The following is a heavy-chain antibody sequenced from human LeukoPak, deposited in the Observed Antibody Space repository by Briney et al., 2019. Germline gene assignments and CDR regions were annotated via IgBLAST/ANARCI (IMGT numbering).Heavy chain of an antibody. D-gene: IGHD2-2*01. CDR3: ARWYCSTATGTIACYYLDY. CDR2: IYYSGNT. V-gene: IGHV4-59*01. CDR1: GGSISGYY. J-gene: IGHJ4*02. Sequence: PSETLSLTCTVSGGSISGYYWSWIRQPPGRGLEYIGHIYYSGNTDYNPSLKSRVPISVDTSKNQFSLKLNSVTAADTAVYFCARWYCSTATGTIACYYLDYWGQGTLVTVSS.